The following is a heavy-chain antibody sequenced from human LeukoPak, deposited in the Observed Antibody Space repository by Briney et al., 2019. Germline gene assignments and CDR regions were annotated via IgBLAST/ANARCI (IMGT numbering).Heavy chain of an antibody. CDR1: GGSISGYY. CDR3: ARSRYYDSSGRYYFDY. J-gene: IGHJ4*02. V-gene: IGHV4-34*01. CDR2: INHSGST. Sequence: KPSETLSLTCTVSGGSISGYYWSWIRQPPGKGLEWIGEINHSGSTNYNPSLKSRVTISVDTSKNQLSLKLSSVTAADTAVYYCARSRYYDSSGRYYFDYWGQGTLVTVSS. D-gene: IGHD3-22*01.